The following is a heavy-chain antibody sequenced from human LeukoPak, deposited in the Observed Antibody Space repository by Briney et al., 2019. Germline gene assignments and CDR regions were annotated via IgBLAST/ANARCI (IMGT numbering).Heavy chain of an antibody. J-gene: IGHJ6*04. CDR1: GGSFSSGSYY. V-gene: IGHV4-61*01. CDR3: ASKPRDIVVVPAAMMDYYYGMDV. Sequence: SETLSLTCTVSGGSFSSGSYYWSWIRQPPGKGLEWIGYIYYSGSTNYNPSLKSRVTISVDTSKNQFSLKLSSVTAADTAVYYCASKPRDIVVVPAAMMDYYYGMDVWGKGTTVTVSS. D-gene: IGHD2-2*01. CDR2: IYYSGST.